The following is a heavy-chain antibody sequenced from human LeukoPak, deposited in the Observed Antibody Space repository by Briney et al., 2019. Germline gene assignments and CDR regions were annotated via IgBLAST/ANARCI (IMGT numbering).Heavy chain of an antibody. D-gene: IGHD6-13*01. CDR2: ISWNSGSI. CDR3: ARDRLDSSSWYRGAFDI. J-gene: IGHJ3*02. V-gene: IGHV3-9*01. Sequence: GGSLRLSCAASGFTFDDYAMHWVRQAPGKGLEWVSGISWNSGSIGYADSVKGRFTISRDNAKNSLYLQMNSLRAEDTAVYYCARDRLDSSSWYRGAFDIWGQGTMVTVSS. CDR1: GFTFDDYA.